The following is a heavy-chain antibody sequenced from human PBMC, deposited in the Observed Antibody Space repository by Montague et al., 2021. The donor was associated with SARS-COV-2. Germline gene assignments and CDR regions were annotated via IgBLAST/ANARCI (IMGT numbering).Heavy chain of an antibody. CDR2: IYYTGTT. J-gene: IGHJ2*01. V-gene: IGHV4-31*03. CDR3: ARTYYNFLTGYYRWYFDX. CDR1: GSSIFSGAYY. D-gene: IGHD3-9*01. Sequence: TLSLTCSVSGSSIFSGAYYWGWIRQSPGKGLGWIGYIYYTGTTYYNPFLKSRLSMSVDTSKDQFSLKLSSVTAADTAIYYRARTYYNFLTGYYRWYFDXWGRGTLVSVSS.